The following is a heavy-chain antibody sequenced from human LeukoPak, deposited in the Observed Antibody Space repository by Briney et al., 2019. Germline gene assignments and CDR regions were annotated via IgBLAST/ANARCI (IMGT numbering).Heavy chain of an antibody. CDR2: IIPIFGTA. V-gene: IGHV1-69*13. J-gene: IGHJ4*02. CDR3: ARDRYCTNGVCYRGFNDY. CDR1: GGTFSSYA. D-gene: IGHD2-8*01. Sequence: SVKVSCKASGGTFSSYAISWVRQAPGQGLEWMGGIIPIFGTANYAQKFQGRVTITADESTSAAYMELSSLRSEDTAVYYCARDRYCTNGVCYRGFNDYWGQGALVTVSS.